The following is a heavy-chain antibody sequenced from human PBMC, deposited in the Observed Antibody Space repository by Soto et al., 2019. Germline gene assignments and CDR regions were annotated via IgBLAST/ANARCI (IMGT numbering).Heavy chain of an antibody. CDR3: AHRDGYSSTWNGKGDALDL. CDR2: IYWDDDK. Sequence: QITLKESGPTLAKPTQTLTLTCSFSGFSLSTSGVGVGWIRQPPGKALEWLAVIYWDDDKRYSPSLKSRLTITTDTAKNQVVLTMTNMDPVDTATYYCAHRDGYSSTWNGKGDALDLWGKGTMVTVSS. V-gene: IGHV2-5*02. J-gene: IGHJ3*01. D-gene: IGHD6-13*01. CDR1: GFSLSTSGVG.